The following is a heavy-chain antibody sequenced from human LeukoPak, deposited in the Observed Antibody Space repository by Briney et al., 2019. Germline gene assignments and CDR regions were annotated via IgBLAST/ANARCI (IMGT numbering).Heavy chain of an antibody. D-gene: IGHD3-22*01. J-gene: IGHJ4*02. CDR2: ISSSGSTI. CDR1: GFTFSSYE. CDR3: ARDGGGGDYDSSGHQGY. V-gene: IGHV3-48*03. Sequence: GGSLRLSCAASGFTFSSYEMNWVRQAPGKGLEWVSYISSSGSTIYYADSVKGRFTISRDNAKNSLYLQMNSLRGEDTAVYYCARDGGGGDYDSSGHQGYWGQGTLVTVSS.